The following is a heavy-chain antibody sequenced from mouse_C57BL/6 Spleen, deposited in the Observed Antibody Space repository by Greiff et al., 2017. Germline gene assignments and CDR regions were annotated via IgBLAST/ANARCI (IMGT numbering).Heavy chain of an antibody. J-gene: IGHJ2*01. CDR2: IDPETGGT. CDR3: TRDDYDDGADH. Sequence: VQLQQSGAELVRPGASVTLSCKASGYTFTDYEMHWVKQTPVHGLEWIGAIDPETGGTAYNQKFKGKAILTANKSSSTAYMELRSLTSEDSAVYYCTRDDYDDGADHWGQGTTLTVSS. CDR1: GYTFTDYE. V-gene: IGHV1-15*01. D-gene: IGHD2-4*01.